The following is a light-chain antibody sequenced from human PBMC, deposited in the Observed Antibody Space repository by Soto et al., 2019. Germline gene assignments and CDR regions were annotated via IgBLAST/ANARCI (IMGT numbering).Light chain of an antibody. Sequence: QSALTQPASVSGSPGQSITISGTGSSSDTAGYKYVSWYQQHQGKAPNLMISEVSNRPSGVSNRFSGSQSGNTASLTISGLQAEDEDNYYCSSYTTSNTPLYVFGTGTKVTVL. J-gene: IGLJ1*01. CDR3: SSYTTSNTPLYV. CDR1: SSDTAGYKY. V-gene: IGLV2-14*01. CDR2: EVS.